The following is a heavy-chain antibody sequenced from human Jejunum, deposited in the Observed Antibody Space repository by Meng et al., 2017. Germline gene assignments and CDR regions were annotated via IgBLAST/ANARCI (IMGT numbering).Heavy chain of an antibody. CDR3: DVYTGSYEEY. V-gene: IGHV4-38-2*02. J-gene: IGHJ4*01. CDR2: ISHAGDT. CDR1: GYSISSGYY. D-gene: IGHD1-26*01. Sequence: SELLSLTCTVSGYSISSGYYWGWIRQTPGKGLEWIGTISHAGDTYYTPSLKGRVSISVDTSKNQFSLRLNSVTAADTALYYCDVYTGSYEEYWGQGTLVTVSS.